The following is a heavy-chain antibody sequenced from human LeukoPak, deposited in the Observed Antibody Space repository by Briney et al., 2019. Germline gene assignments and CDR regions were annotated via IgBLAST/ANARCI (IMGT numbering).Heavy chain of an antibody. Sequence: ASVKVSCKASGYTFNRYGISGVRQAPRQGIEWIGWISAYNGNTENAQNLQGRVTMTTDTSTTTAYMELRSLKSDDTAVYYCARGHSTSWPEYFQHWGQGTLVTVSS. D-gene: IGHD6-13*01. CDR2: ISAYNGNT. J-gene: IGHJ1*01. CDR1: GYTFNRYG. V-gene: IGHV1-18*04. CDR3: ARGHSTSWPEYFQH.